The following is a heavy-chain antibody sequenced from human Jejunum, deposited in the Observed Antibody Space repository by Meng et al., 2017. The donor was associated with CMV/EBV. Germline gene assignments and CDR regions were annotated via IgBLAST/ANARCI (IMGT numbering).Heavy chain of an antibody. Sequence: MHWVRQAPGKGLEWVSTITNSASKTSYADSVKGRFTISRDNSKNTLYVQMNSLRAEDTAVYYCVKDLTYCGGDCYLTPGGYFDYWGQGTLVTVSS. CDR2: ITNSASKT. J-gene: IGHJ4*02. CDR3: VKDLTYCGGDCYLTPGGYFDY. D-gene: IGHD2-21*01. V-gene: IGHV3-23*01.